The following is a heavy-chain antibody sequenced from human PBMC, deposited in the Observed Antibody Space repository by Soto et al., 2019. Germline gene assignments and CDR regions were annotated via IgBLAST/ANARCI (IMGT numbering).Heavy chain of an antibody. Sequence: QITLKESGPTLVKPTQTLTLTCTFSGFSLSTNGVGVGWIRQSPGKALQWLALIYWDDDKRYNPSLQSRLTVTQVTSKNQVVLIMTDMDPVDTATYYCAHRGVITYAAGFDPWGQGTLVTVSS. J-gene: IGHJ5*02. CDR2: IYWDDDK. V-gene: IGHV2-5*02. CDR3: AHRGVITYAAGFDP. CDR1: GFSLSTNGVG. D-gene: IGHD1-20*01.